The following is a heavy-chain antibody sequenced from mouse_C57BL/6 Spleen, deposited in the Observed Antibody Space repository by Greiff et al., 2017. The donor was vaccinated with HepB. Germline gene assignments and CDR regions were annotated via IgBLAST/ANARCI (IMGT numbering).Heavy chain of an antibody. CDR1: GFTFSSYA. Sequence: EVKLQESGGGLVKPGGSLKLSCAASGFTFSSYAMSWVRQTPEKRLEWVATISDGGSYTYYPDNVKGRFTISRDNAKNNLYLQMSHLKSEDTAMYYCARDLITTVVGYFDYWGQGTTLTVSS. CDR2: ISDGGSYT. V-gene: IGHV5-4*01. J-gene: IGHJ2*01. D-gene: IGHD1-1*01. CDR3: ARDLITTVVGYFDY.